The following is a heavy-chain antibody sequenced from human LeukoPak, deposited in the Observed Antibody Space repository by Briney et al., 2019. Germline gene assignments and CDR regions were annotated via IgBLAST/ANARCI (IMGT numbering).Heavy chain of an antibody. J-gene: IGHJ5*02. CDR1: GGSFSGYY. Sequence: PSETLSLTCAVYGGSFSGYYWSWIRQPPGKGLEWIGEINHSGSTNYNPSLKSRVTISVDTSKNQFSLKLSSVTAADTAVYYCAPTGGVPAAITKFDPWGQGTLVTGSS. CDR2: INHSGST. V-gene: IGHV4-34*01. CDR3: APTGGVPAAITKFDP. D-gene: IGHD2-2*01.